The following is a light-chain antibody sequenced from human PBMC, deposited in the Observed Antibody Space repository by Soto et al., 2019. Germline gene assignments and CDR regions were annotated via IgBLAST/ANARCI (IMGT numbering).Light chain of an antibody. CDR1: SSNIGGNS. CDR3: GSWDSRLSAYV. CDR2: DDD. Sequence: SALTQPPSVSAAPGQRVTISCSGSSSNIGGNSVSWYQQLPGTAPKLLIYDDDKRPSGIPDRFSGSKSGTSATLGITGFQTGDEADYYCGSWDSRLSAYVFGTGTKVTVL. J-gene: IGLJ1*01. V-gene: IGLV1-51*01.